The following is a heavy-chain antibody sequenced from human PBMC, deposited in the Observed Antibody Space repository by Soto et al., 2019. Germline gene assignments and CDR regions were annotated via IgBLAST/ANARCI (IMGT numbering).Heavy chain of an antibody. CDR2: IDWDDDK. CDR1: GFSLSTSGMC. V-gene: IGHV2-70*11. Sequence: SGPTLVNPTQTLTLTCTFSGFSLSTSGMCVSWIRQPPGKALEWLARIDWDDDKYYSTSLKTRLTISKDTSKNQVVLTMTNMDPVDTATYYCARPSGSYYHYGMDVWGQGTTVTVSS. J-gene: IGHJ6*02. CDR3: ARPSGSYYHYGMDV. D-gene: IGHD1-26*01.